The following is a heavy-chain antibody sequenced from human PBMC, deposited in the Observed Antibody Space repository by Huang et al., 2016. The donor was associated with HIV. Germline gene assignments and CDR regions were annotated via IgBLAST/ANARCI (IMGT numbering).Heavy chain of an antibody. D-gene: IGHD5-18*01. V-gene: IGHV3-21*06. Sequence: EVQLVESGGGLVKPGGSLRLSCAASGFAFNTYIMNWVRQAPVKGVEWVSSITGSCTYVYYADSVEGRFTISRDNAKNLLYRQMNSLRAEDTAIFYCARDFGDTGIAFKAFDLWGQGTMVTVSP. CDR3: ARDFGDTGIAFKAFDL. J-gene: IGHJ3*01. CDR1: GFAFNTYI. CDR2: ITGSCTYV.